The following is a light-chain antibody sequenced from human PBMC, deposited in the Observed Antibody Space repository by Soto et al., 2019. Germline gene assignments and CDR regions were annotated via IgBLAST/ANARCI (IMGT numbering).Light chain of an antibody. V-gene: IGKV1-39*01. J-gene: IGKJ1*01. Sequence: DIQKTQSPSSLSASVVDRVTITCWATQSISIYLNWYQQKPGKAPKVLIYAASSLQSGVPPRFSGSGSGTDFTLTISSLQPEDFATYFCQQSYNIPRATFGQGTKVDIK. CDR2: AAS. CDR1: QSISIY. CDR3: QQSYNIPRAT.